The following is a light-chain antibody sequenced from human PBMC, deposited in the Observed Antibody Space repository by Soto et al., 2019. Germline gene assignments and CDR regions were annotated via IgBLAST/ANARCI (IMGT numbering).Light chain of an antibody. CDR1: SGSVSTSYY. Sequence: QTVVTQEPSFSVSPGGTVTLTCGLSSGSVSTSYYPSWYQQIPGQAPRTLIYSTNTRSSGVPDRFSGSILGNKAALTITGAQADDESDYYCVLYMGSLYVFGTGTKVTVL. CDR3: VLYMGSLYV. J-gene: IGLJ1*01. CDR2: STN. V-gene: IGLV8-61*01.